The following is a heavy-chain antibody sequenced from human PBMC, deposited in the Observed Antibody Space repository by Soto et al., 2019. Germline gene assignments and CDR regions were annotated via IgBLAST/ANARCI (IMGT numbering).Heavy chain of an antibody. D-gene: IGHD3-22*01. V-gene: IGHV4-39*01. J-gene: IGHJ4*02. CDR1: DGSMNSDSSY. Sequence: QLQLQESGPGLVKPSETLSLTCRVSDGSMNSDSSYCGWIRQPPGKVLEWIGVINHSGSTYHNLSLKGRVTMSVDASRNQFSLKLTSMTAADTAVYYCARLGGYVSVGYYYLWDSWGQGTLVTVSS. CDR2: INHSGST. CDR3: ARLGGYVSVGYYYLWDS.